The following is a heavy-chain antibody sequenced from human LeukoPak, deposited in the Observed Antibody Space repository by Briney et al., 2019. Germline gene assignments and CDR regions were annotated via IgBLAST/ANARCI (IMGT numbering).Heavy chain of an antibody. D-gene: IGHD6-13*01. J-gene: IGHJ4*02. CDR2: IYYSGST. CDR3: ARIAAAGITFDY. CDR1: GGSISSSSYY. Sequence: SSETLSLTCTVSGGSISSSSYYWGWIRQPPGKGLEWIGSIYYSGSTYYNPSLKSRVTISVDTSKNQFSLKLSSVTAADTAVYYCARIAAAGITFDYWGQGTLVTASS. V-gene: IGHV4-39*01.